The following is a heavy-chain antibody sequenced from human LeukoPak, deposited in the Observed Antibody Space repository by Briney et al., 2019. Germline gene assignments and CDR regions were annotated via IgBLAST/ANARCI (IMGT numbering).Heavy chain of an antibody. V-gene: IGHV1-18*01. CDR3: ARLSGSYFEPCFDY. D-gene: IGHD1-26*01. CDR2: ISAYNGNT. CDR1: GYTFTSYG. J-gene: IGHJ4*02. Sequence: ASVKVSCKASGYTFTSYGISWVRQAPGQGLEWVGWISAYNGNTNYAQKLQGRVTMTTDTSTSTAYMELRSLRSDDTAVYYCARLSGSYFEPCFDYWGQGTLVTVSS.